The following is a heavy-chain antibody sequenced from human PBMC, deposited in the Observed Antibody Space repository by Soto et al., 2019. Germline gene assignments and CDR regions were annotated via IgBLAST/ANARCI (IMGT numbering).Heavy chain of an antibody. CDR2: FDPEDGET. V-gene: IGHV1-24*01. CDR1: GYTLTELS. J-gene: IGHJ6*02. Sequence: ASVKVSCKVSGYTLTELSMHWVRQAPGKGLEWMGGFDPEDGETIYAQKFQGRVTMTEDTSTDTAYMGLSSLRSEDTAVYYCLILVPAAIDGMDVWGQGTTVTVSS. D-gene: IGHD2-2*02. CDR3: LILVPAAIDGMDV.